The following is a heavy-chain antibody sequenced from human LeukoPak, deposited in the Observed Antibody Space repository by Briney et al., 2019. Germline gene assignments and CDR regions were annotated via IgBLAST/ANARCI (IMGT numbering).Heavy chain of an antibody. Sequence: SETLSLTCTVSGASISSSSYYWGWIRQPPGKGLEWIGIIYHSGRTFYNPTLKSRVTISVDTSNNQFSLKLNSVTAADTAVYYCARVPHGETIFGVVLYWFDPWGQGTLVTVSS. V-gene: IGHV4-39*07. J-gene: IGHJ5*02. D-gene: IGHD3-3*01. CDR3: ARVPHGETIFGVVLYWFDP. CDR1: GASISSSSYY. CDR2: IYHSGRT.